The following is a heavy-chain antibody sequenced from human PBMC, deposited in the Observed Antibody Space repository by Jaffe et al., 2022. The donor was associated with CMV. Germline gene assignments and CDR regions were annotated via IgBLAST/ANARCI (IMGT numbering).Heavy chain of an antibody. Sequence: QVQLVQSGAEVKKPGASVKVSCKASGYTFTSYYMHWVRQAPGQGLEWMGIINPSGGSTSYAQKFQGRVTMTRDTSTSTVYMELSSLRSEDTAVYYCASQSGRSGYYDSSGYLTSHAFDIWGQGTMVTVSS. CDR2: INPSGGST. CDR3: ASQSGRSGYYDSSGYLTSHAFDI. CDR1: GYTFTSYY. V-gene: IGHV1-46*01. J-gene: IGHJ3*02. D-gene: IGHD3-22*01.